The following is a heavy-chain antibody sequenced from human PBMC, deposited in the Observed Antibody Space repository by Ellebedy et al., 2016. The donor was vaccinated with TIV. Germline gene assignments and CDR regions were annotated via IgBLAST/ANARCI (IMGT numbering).Heavy chain of an antibody. Sequence: PGGSLRLSCEASGFTFNQYGMSWVRQAPGKGLEWVSSISGEGGSSYYADSVKGRFTVSRDNSKDTLFLQMNSLRAEDTAVYYCARDQGVSNWFDPWGQGTLVTVSS. V-gene: IGHV3-23*01. J-gene: IGHJ5*02. D-gene: IGHD5/OR15-5a*01. CDR2: ISGEGGSS. CDR1: GFTFNQYG. CDR3: ARDQGVSNWFDP.